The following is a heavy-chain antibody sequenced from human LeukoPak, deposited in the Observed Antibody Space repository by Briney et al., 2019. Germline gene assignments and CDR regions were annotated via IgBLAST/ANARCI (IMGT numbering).Heavy chain of an antibody. V-gene: IGHV4-31*03. J-gene: IGHJ3*02. CDR3: ARGHYYDSSGYPPVGAFDI. CDR2: IYYSGST. D-gene: IGHD3-22*01. Sequence: SETLSLTCTVSGGSISSGGYYWSWIRQHPGKGLEWIGYIYYSGSTYYNPSLKSRVTITVDTSKNQFSLKLSSVTAADTAVYYCARGHYYDSSGYPPVGAFDIWGQGTMVTVSS. CDR1: GGSISSGGYY.